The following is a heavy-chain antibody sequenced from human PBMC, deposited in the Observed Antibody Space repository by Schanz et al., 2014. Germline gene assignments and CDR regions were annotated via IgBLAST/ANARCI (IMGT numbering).Heavy chain of an antibody. Sequence: EVQLLESGGGLVEPGGSLRLSCAASGFSFSSYAMGWVRQARGKGLEWVSAMNESHSTIYYADSVRGRFTISRDNAENTLYLQMNSLRAEDTAVYYCAKQHIVRGVIYLNWFDSWGQGTLVTVSS. CDR3: AKQHIVRGVIYLNWFDS. V-gene: IGHV3-23*01. CDR2: MNESHSTI. J-gene: IGHJ5*01. CDR1: GFSFSSYA. D-gene: IGHD3-10*01.